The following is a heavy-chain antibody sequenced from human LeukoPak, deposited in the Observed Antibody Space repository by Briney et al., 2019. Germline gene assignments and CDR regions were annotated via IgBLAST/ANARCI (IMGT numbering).Heavy chain of an antibody. J-gene: IGHJ4*02. CDR1: GFTFRSDA. V-gene: IGHV3-23*01. Sequence: SGGSLRLSCAASGFTFRSDAMSWVRQAPGEGLEWVSAISGSGGSTYYADSVKGRFTISRENSNNTLYLQLNSLRAEDTAVYYCAKDNYPIAVAGTHFDYWGQGTLVTVSS. CDR3: AKDNYPIAVAGTHFDY. CDR2: ISGSGGST. D-gene: IGHD6-19*01.